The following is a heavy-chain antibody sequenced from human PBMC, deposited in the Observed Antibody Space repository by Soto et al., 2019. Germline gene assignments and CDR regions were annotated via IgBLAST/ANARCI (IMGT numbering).Heavy chain of an antibody. V-gene: IGHV3-33*01. CDR1: GFTFSNYG. CDR2: IWYAGNNK. CDR3: ARGLHSLLDY. D-gene: IGHD2-21*01. Sequence: QVQLVESGGGVVQPGGSLRLSCAASGFTFSNYGMHWVRQAPGTGLEWVAVIWYAGNNKYYAASVKGRFTISRDNSNNTLYVQMTSLRAEDTAVYYGARGLHSLLDYWGQGTLVTVSS. J-gene: IGHJ4*02.